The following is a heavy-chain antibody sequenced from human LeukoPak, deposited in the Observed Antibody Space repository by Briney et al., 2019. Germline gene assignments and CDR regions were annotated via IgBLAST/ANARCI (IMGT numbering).Heavy chain of an antibody. CDR3: ARKGSGSGYYSYFDY. Sequence: LPGGSLRLSCAASGFTFSSYSMNWVRQAPGKGLEWVSYISSSGSTIYYADSVKGRFTISRDNAKNSLYLQMNSLRAEDTAVYYCARKGSGSGYYSYFDYWGQGTLVTVSS. D-gene: IGHD3-22*01. CDR1: GFTFSSYS. V-gene: IGHV3-48*04. CDR2: ISSSGSTI. J-gene: IGHJ4*02.